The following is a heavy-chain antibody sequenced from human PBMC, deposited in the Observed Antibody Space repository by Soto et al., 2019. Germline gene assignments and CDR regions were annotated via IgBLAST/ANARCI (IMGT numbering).Heavy chain of an antibody. V-gene: IGHV1-69*08. Sequence: QVQLVQSGAEVKKPGSSVKVSCKASGGTFSSYTISWVRQAPGQGLEWMGRIIPILGIANYAQKFQGRVTITADXSTATXXMELSSLRSEDTAVYYCARDIVATSAHKPINWFDPWGQGTLVTVSS. CDR2: IIPILGIA. D-gene: IGHD5-12*01. J-gene: IGHJ5*02. CDR3: ARDIVATSAHKPINWFDP. CDR1: GGTFSSYT.